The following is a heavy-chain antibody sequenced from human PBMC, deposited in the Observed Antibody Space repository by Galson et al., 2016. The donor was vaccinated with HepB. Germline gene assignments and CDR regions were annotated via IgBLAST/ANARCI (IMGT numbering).Heavy chain of an antibody. CDR2: ISSYGRDT. Sequence: SLRLSCAASGFSLTNYAMTWVRQAPGKGLEWVSGISSYGRDTYYADSVKGRFTISRDNSKKTLYLQMNSLRAEDTAVYYCAKMSCGGICYAAYFYALDVWGQGTPVTVSS. D-gene: IGHD2-15*01. V-gene: IGHV3-23*01. J-gene: IGHJ6*02. CDR1: GFSLTNYA. CDR3: AKMSCGGICYAAYFYALDV.